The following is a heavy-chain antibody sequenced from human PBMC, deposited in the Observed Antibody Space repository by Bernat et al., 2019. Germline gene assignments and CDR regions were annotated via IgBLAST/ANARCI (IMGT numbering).Heavy chain of an antibody. Sequence: EVQLVESGGGLVQPGGSLRLSCAASGFTFSSYWMYWVRQAPGKGLVWVSGIDSDGSRITYADSVRGRFTISRDNAKKTLYLQMNSVRAEDTAVYYCASYKGGARKDYWGQGTLVTVSP. V-gene: IGHV3-74*01. D-gene: IGHD3-10*01. CDR2: IDSDGSRI. J-gene: IGHJ4*02. CDR1: GFTFSSYW. CDR3: ASYKGGARKDY.